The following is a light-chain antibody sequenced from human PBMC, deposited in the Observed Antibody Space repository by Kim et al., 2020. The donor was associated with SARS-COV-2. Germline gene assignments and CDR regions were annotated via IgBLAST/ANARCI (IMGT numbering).Light chain of an antibody. CDR3: AAWDDSLNGWV. CDR1: SSSFGSNT. J-gene: IGLJ3*02. V-gene: IGLV1-44*01. CDR2: SND. Sequence: GQRVTISCSGGSSSFGSNTVNWYQQLPGTAPKLLIHSNDQRPSGVPDRFTGSKSGTSASLAISGLQSEDEADYYCAAWDDSLNGWVFGGGTKVTVL.